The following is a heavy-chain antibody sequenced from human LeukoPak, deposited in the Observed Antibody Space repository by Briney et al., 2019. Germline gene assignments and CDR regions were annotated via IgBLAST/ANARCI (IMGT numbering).Heavy chain of an antibody. CDR3: ARESSSWYVDY. CDR2: INPNSGGT. CDR1: GCTFTGYY. Sequence: PSVKVSCKASGCTFTGYYMHWVPQAPGQGLEWMGRINPNSGGTNYAQKFQGRVTMTRDTSISTAYMELSRLRSDDTAVYYCARESSSWYVDYWGQGTLVTVSS. V-gene: IGHV1-2*06. J-gene: IGHJ4*02. D-gene: IGHD6-13*01.